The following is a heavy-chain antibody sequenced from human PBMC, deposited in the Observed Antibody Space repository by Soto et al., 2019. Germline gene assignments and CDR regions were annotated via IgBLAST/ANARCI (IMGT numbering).Heavy chain of an antibody. J-gene: IGHJ6*02. CDR2: IYHSGST. D-gene: IGHD6-13*01. CDR3: ARDTTPSYSSSWYIYYYYGMDV. CDR1: GGSISSSNW. V-gene: IGHV4-4*02. Sequence: SETLSLTCAVSGGSISSSNWWSWVRQPPGKGLEWIGEIYHSGSTNYNPSLKSRVTISVDKSKNQFSLKLSSVTAADTAVYYCARDTTPSYSSSWYIYYYYGMDVWGQGTAVTVS.